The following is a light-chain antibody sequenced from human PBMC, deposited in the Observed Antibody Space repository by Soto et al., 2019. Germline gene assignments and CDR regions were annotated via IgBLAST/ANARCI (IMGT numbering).Light chain of an antibody. J-gene: IGLJ2*01. Sequence: QSVLTQPPSASGSPGQSVTISCAGSYSDIGDYNYVSWYQQHPGKVPKLIISEVSKRPSGVPGRFSGSKSGYTASLTVSDLQPADEAVYYCSSYSGTNSNVIFGGGTKLTVL. CDR2: EVS. CDR3: SSYSGTNSNVI. CDR1: YSDIGDYNY. V-gene: IGLV2-8*01.